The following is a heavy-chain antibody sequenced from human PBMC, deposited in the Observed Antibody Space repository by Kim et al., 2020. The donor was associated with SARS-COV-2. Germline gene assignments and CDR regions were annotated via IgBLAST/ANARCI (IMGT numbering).Heavy chain of an antibody. D-gene: IGHD4-17*01. CDR1: GGSISSGSYY. CDR3: ARDRDGGAPFHVSYYYGMDV. CDR2: IYTSGST. Sequence: SETLSLTCTVSGGSISSGSYYWSWIRQPAGKGLEWIGRIYTSGSTNYNPSLKSRVTISVDTSKNQFSRKLSSVTAADTAVYYCARDRDGGAPFHVSYYYGMDVWGQGTTVTVSS. J-gene: IGHJ6*02. V-gene: IGHV4-61*02.